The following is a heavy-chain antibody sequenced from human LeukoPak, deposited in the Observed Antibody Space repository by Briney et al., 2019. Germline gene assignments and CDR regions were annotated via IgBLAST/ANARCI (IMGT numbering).Heavy chain of an antibody. CDR1: GFTFSSYS. J-gene: IGHJ4*02. Sequence: GGSLRLSCAASGFTFSSYSMNWVRQAPGKGLEWVSSISSSSSYIYYADSVKGRFTFSRDNAKNSLYLQMNSLRAEDTAVYYCARDSEYDSSGNFDYWGQGTLVTVSS. V-gene: IGHV3-21*01. D-gene: IGHD3-22*01. CDR2: ISSSSSYI. CDR3: ARDSEYDSSGNFDY.